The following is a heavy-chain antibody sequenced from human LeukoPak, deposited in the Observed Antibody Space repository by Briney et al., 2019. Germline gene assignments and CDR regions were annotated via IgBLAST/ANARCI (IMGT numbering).Heavy chain of an antibody. CDR1: GFPVRSRY. Sequence: GGSLRLSCEVFGFPVRSRYMTWVRQPPGKGLECVSVIYSGGTTYHIDSVKGRFTISRDISKSTMYLEMNNLRVEDTAIYCCASLEGGPSDGRWGQGTLVTVSS. V-gene: IGHV3-53*01. J-gene: IGHJ4*02. CDR3: ASLEGGPSDGR. D-gene: IGHD3-3*01. CDR2: IYSGGTT.